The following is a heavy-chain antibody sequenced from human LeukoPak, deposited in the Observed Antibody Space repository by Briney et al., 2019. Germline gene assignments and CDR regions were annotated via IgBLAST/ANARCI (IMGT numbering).Heavy chain of an antibody. CDR3: ARDLVQLWSKDL. Sequence: GGSLRLSCAASGFTFSNYEFNWVRQAPGKGLEWVSYISSSGRNIYYADSVKGRFTISRDNAKNSLYLQMNSLRAEDTAVYYCARDLVQLWSKDLWGQGTLVTVSS. J-gene: IGHJ5*02. CDR1: GFTFSNYE. CDR2: ISSSGRNI. V-gene: IGHV3-48*03. D-gene: IGHD5-18*01.